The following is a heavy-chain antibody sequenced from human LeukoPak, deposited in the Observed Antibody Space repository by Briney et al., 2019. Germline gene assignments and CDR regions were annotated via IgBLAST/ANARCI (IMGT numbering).Heavy chain of an antibody. Sequence: ASVKVSCKASGYTFTVYYMYWVRQAPGQGLEWMGWINPNSGGTNYAQKFQGRVTMTRDTSISTAYMELSRLRSDDTAVYYCARDYYDRSGFGAFDIWGQGTMVTVSS. CDR3: ARDYYDRSGFGAFDI. CDR1: GYTFTVYY. V-gene: IGHV1-2*02. J-gene: IGHJ3*02. D-gene: IGHD3-22*01. CDR2: INPNSGGT.